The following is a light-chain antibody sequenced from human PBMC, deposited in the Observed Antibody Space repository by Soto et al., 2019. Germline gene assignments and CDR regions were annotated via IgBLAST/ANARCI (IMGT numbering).Light chain of an antibody. CDR2: KAS. CDR1: QSISSW. CDR3: QQYNSYSPT. Sequence: SKVARCTPTLSTSFGDRCTITCRASQSISSWLAWYQQKPGKAPKLLIYKASSLESGVPSRFSGSGSGTEFTLTISSLQPDDFATYYCQQYNSYSPTFGQGTKVDIK. J-gene: IGKJ1*01. V-gene: IGKV1-5*03.